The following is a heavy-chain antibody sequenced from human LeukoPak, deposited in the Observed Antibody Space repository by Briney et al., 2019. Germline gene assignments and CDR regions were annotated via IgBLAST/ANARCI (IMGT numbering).Heavy chain of an antibody. J-gene: IGHJ4*02. Sequence: PGGSLRLCCAASGFTFSSYAMSWVRHDPGKGLEWVSGSSDYGGSTYYADSLKGRVTISIDNSKNTLYLQMNSLSAEDTAVYYSAQVRGIVVVPDAKNPKIFDYWGQGTLVTVSS. D-gene: IGHD2-2*01. V-gene: IGHV3-23*01. CDR3: AQVRGIVVVPDAKNPKIFDY. CDR2: SSDYGGST. CDR1: GFTFSSYA.